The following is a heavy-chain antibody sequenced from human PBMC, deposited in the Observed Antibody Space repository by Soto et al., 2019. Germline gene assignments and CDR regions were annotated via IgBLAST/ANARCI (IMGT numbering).Heavy chain of an antibody. Sequence: QLQLQESGPGLVKPSETLSLTCTVSGGSISSSSYYWGWIRQPPGKELEWIGSIYYSGSTYYNPSLKSRVTISVDTSKNQFSLKLSSVTAADTAVYYCARQGGRITMVRGVIDYWGQGTLVTVSS. V-gene: IGHV4-39*01. CDR1: GGSISSSSYY. CDR2: IYYSGST. J-gene: IGHJ4*02. CDR3: ARQGGRITMVRGVIDY. D-gene: IGHD3-10*01.